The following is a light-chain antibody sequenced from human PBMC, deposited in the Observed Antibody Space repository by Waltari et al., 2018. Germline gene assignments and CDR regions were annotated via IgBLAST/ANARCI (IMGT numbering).Light chain of an antibody. Sequence: QSALTQPASVSGSPGQSITISCPGTSSAIGPYNYASWYQQHPGRAPNLIIYDVSKRPSGVSIRFSGSKSDNTASLTISGLQAEDEADYYCSSYTRVSASVVFGGGTKLTVL. CDR1: SSAIGPYNY. V-gene: IGLV2-14*03. J-gene: IGLJ3*02. CDR2: DVS. CDR3: SSYTRVSASVV.